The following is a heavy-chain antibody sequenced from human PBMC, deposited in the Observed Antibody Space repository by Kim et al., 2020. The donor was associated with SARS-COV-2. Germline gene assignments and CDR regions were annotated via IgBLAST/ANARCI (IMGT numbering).Heavy chain of an antibody. Sequence: GGSLRLSCAASEFTFSNFWMSWVRQAPGKGLEWVANINEDGSEKYYVDSVKGGFTISRDNAKNSLYLQMNSPRAEDTAVYYCARDVGSITVTDTSVYYYGMDVWGQGTTVTVSS. J-gene: IGHJ6*02. CDR2: INEDGSEK. V-gene: IGHV3-7*01. D-gene: IGHD6-19*01. CDR3: ARDVGSITVTDTSVYYYGMDV. CDR1: EFTFSNFW.